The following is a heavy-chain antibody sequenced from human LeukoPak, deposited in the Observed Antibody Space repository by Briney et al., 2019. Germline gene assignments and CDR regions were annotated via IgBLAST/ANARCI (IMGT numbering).Heavy chain of an antibody. Sequence: NASETLSLTCAVSGGSISSGGYSSSRIRQPPGKGLEWIWYSYHSRSTYYNPSLKSRVTISVDRSKNQFFLKLSSVTAADTAVYYYASQEDIVVVPAAIRYPNLLVSGMDVWGQGTTVTVSS. D-gene: IGHD2-2*02. CDR2: SYHSRST. CDR3: ASQEDIVVVPAAIRYPNLLVSGMDV. V-gene: IGHV4-30-2*01. J-gene: IGHJ6*02. CDR1: GGSISSGGYS.